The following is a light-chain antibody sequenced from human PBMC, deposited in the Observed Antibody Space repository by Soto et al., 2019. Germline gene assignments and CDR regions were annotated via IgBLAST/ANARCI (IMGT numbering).Light chain of an antibody. CDR3: QQSYSTPHRT. V-gene: IGKV1-39*01. CDR2: AAS. CDR1: QSISSY. J-gene: IGKJ1*01. Sequence: DIQMTQSPSSLSACVGDSVTITCRASQSISSYLNWYQQKPGKAPKLLIYAASSLQSGVPSRFSGSGSGTDFTLTISSLQPEDFATYYCQQSYSTPHRTFGQWTKVDI.